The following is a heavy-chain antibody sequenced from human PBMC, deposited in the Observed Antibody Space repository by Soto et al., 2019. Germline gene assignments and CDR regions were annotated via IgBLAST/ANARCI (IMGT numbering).Heavy chain of an antibody. Sequence: QLQLQESGPGLVKPSETLSLTCNVSGDSITSSSYYWGWIRQPPGKGLECIGNIYYDGNTYYNPSLKRRVNISLDTSKNQFSLTLISVTAADPAVYYCARSTIEPRLFMDPFDSWGQGTLVTVSS. CDR2: IYYDGNT. D-gene: IGHD6-6*01. CDR1: GDSITSSSYY. CDR3: ARSTIEPRLFMDPFDS. J-gene: IGHJ4*02. V-gene: IGHV4-39*01.